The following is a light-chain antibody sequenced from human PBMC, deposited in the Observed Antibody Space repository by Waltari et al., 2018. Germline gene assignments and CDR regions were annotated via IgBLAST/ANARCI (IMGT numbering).Light chain of an antibody. CDR2: WAS. J-gene: IGKJ2*01. CDR1: QSVLYSSNNKNY. V-gene: IGKV4-1*01. Sequence: DIVMTQSPDSLAVSLGERATINCKPSQSVLYSSNNKNYLAWYQQKPGQPPKLLIYWASTRASGVPDRLSGRGSGTDFALKISRVEAEDVGVYYCMQALQIPRTFGQGTKLEIK. CDR3: MQALQIPRT.